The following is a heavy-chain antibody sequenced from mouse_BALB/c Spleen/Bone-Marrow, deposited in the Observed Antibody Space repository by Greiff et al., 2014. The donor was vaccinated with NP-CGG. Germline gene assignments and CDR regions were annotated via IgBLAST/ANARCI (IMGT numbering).Heavy chain of an antibody. V-gene: IGHV1-9*01. J-gene: IGHJ2*01. CDR2: ILPGSGST. CDR3: AMLGIRSFDY. CDR1: GYRFNSYW. D-gene: IGHD3-1*01. Sequence: QVQLQQSGADLMKPGASVKISCKATGYRFNSYWIEWVKQRPGHGLEWIGEILPGSGSTNFNEKFKGKATFTAYTSSNTAYMQISSLTSEDSAVYYCAMLGIRSFDYWGQGTTLTVSS.